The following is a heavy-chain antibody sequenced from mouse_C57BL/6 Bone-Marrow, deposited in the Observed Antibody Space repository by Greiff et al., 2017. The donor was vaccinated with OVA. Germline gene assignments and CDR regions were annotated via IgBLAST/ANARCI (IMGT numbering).Heavy chain of an antibody. J-gene: IGHJ2*01. Sequence: EVQLQQSGPELVKPGASVKISCKASGYTFTDYYMNWVKQSPGKSLEWIGDINPNNGGTSYNQKFKGKATLTVDKSSSTAYMELRSLTSEDSAVYYCALDFDYWGQGTTLTVSS. CDR3: ALDFDY. CDR2: INPNNGGT. CDR1: GYTFTDYY. V-gene: IGHV1-26*01.